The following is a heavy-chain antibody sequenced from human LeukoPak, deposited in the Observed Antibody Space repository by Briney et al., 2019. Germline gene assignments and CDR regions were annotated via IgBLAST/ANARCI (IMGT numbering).Heavy chain of an antibody. D-gene: IGHD4-17*01. Sequence: VASVKVSCKASGYTFTSYYMHWVRQAPGQGLGWMGIINPSGGSTSYAQKFQGRVTMTRDTSTSTVYMELSSLRSEDTAVYYCARDSADGDYDYWGQGTLVTVSS. CDR3: ARDSADGDYDY. J-gene: IGHJ4*02. CDR2: INPSGGST. V-gene: IGHV1-46*01. CDR1: GYTFTSYY.